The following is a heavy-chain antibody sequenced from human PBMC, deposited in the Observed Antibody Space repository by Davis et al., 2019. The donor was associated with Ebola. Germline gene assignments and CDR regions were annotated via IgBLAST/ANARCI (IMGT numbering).Heavy chain of an antibody. V-gene: IGHV3-30-3*01. CDR3: AREPQYCSSTSCYNTGWLEY. Sequence: GESLKISCAASGFTFSSYAMHWVRQAPGKGLEWVAVISYDGSNKYYADSVKGRFTISRDNSKNTLYLQMNSLRAEDTAVYYCAREPQYCSSTSCYNTGWLEYWGQGTLVTVSS. CDR1: GFTFSSYA. J-gene: IGHJ4*02. D-gene: IGHD2-2*02. CDR2: ISYDGSNK.